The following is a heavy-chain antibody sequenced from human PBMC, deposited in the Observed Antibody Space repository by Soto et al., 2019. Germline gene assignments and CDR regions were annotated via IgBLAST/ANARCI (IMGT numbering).Heavy chain of an antibody. J-gene: IGHJ5*02. CDR3: ARDLARQKDL. V-gene: IGHV1-69*05. CDR1: GGTFSSYA. CDR2: IIPIFGTT. Sequence: SVKVSCKASGGTFSSYAISWVRQAPGQGLEWMGGIIPIFGTTTYAQKFQGRVTMTRDASTSTVYLELASLTSDDTAMYYCARDLARQKDLWGQGTLVTVSS.